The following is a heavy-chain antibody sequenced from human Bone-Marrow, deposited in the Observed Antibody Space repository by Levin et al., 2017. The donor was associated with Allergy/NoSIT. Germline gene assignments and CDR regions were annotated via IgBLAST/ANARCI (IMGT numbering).Heavy chain of an antibody. CDR1: GASISTNNYY. CDR2: IYYSEST. V-gene: IGHV4-39*01. CDR3: GRHAALHDYGGEKYGGAMDG. Sequence: PGGSLRLSCTVSGASISTNNYYWGWFRQPPGKGLEWIGSIYYSESTYYTPSLKSRVTISVDTSKNQFSLKVRSVTAADTAVYYCGRHAALHDYGGEKYGGAMDGWGQGTTVTVS. D-gene: IGHD4-23*01. J-gene: IGHJ6*02.